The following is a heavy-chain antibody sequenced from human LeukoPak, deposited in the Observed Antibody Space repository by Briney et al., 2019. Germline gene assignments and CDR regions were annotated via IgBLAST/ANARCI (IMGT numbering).Heavy chain of an antibody. CDR1: GFTFSSYW. V-gene: IGHV3-7*01. D-gene: IGHD3-16*01. CDR3: ATLPGGNYFDY. J-gene: IGHJ4*02. CDR2: IKQDGREK. Sequence: GGSLRLSCAASGFTFSSYWMSWVRQAPGKGLEWVANIKQDGREKYYVDSVKGRFTISRDNAKNSLYLQMNSLRAEDTAVYYCATLPGGNYFDYWGQGTLVTVSS.